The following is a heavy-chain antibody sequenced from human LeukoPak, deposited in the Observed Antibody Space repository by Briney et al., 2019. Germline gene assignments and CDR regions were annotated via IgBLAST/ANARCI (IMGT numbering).Heavy chain of an antibody. D-gene: IGHD6-19*01. CDR2: IDWDDDK. V-gene: IGHV2-70*01. J-gene: IGHJ6*04. Sequence: ESGPALVKPPQTLTLTCTFSGFSLSTRGMCVSWIRQPPRKALEWLPLIDWDDDKYYSTSLKTRPTISKDTSKNQVVLTMTNRDPVDTATYYCARTLGNIAVAADNYYYGMDVWGKGTTVTVSS. CDR3: ARTLGNIAVAADNYYYGMDV. CDR1: GFSLSTRGMC.